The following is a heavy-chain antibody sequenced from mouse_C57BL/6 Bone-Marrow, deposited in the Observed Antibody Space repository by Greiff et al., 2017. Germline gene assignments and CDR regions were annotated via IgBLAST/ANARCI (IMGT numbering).Heavy chain of an antibody. V-gene: IGHV1-69*01. Sequence: QVHVKQPGAELVMPGASVKLSCKASGYTFTSYWMHWVKQRPGQGLEWIGEIDPSDSYTNYNQKFKGKSTLTVDKSSSTAYMQLSSLTSEDSAVYYCARGGYYGSNFFDYWGQGTTLTVSS. J-gene: IGHJ2*01. CDR1: GYTFTSYW. D-gene: IGHD1-1*01. CDR3: ARGGYYGSNFFDY. CDR2: IDPSDSYT.